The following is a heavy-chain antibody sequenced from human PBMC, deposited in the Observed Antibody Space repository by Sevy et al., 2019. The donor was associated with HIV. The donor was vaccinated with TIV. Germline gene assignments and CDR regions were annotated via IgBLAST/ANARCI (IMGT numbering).Heavy chain of an antibody. V-gene: IGHV3-23*01. D-gene: IGHD6-25*01. CDR3: AKDPIAASGPATFDV. CDR2: ISGTGANT. Sequence: GGSLRLSCAASGFTFRNFAMSWVRQAPGKGLEWVSTISGTGANTYYADSVKGRFTISRDNSKNTLDLQLNSLRAEDTAIYFCAKDPIAASGPATFDVWGQGTMVTVSS. CDR1: GFTFRNFA. J-gene: IGHJ3*01.